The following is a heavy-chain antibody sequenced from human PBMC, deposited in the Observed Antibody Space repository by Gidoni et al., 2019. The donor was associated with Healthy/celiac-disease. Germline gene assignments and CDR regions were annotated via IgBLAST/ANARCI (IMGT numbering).Heavy chain of an antibody. V-gene: IGHV4-31*03. CDR3: ARDLAGMATIDGDAFDI. CDR1: GGSISSGGYY. J-gene: IGHJ3*02. D-gene: IGHD5-12*01. CDR2: IYYSGST. Sequence: QVQLQESGPGLVKTSQTLSLTCTVSGGSISSGGYYWSWIRQHPGKGLEWIGYIYYSGSTYYNPSLKSRVTISVDTSKNQFSLKLSSVTAADTAVYYCARDLAGMATIDGDAFDIWGQGTMVTVSS.